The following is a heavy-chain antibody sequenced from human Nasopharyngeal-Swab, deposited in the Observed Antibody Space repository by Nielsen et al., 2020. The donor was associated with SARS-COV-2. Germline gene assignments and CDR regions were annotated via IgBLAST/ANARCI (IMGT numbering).Heavy chain of an antibody. CDR1: GFSFSEYA. V-gene: IGHV3-23*01. Sequence: GESLKISCAASGFSFSEYAFHWVRQAPGKGLEWVSVISGGGESTHYADSVKGRFSISRVDSRETVYLQMDSLRAEDTAVYYCAIDPSFVGSLQFDQWGRGTLVTVSS. D-gene: IGHD1-26*01. CDR3: AIDPSFVGSLQFDQ. J-gene: IGHJ4*02. CDR2: ISGGGEST.